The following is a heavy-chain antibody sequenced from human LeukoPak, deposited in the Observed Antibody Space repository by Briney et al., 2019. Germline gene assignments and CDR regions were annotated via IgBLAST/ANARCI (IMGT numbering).Heavy chain of an antibody. V-gene: IGHV1-18*01. J-gene: IGHJ5*02. CDR2: ISAYNGNT. D-gene: IGHD2-15*01. CDR3: ARGSYCSGGSCYLGPLFDP. CDR1: GYTFTSYG. Sequence: ASVKVSCKASGYTFTSYGISWVRQAPGQGVEWMGWISAYNGNTNYAQKLQGRVTMTTDTSTSTAYMELRSLRSDDTAVYYCARGSYCSGGSCYLGPLFDPWGQGTLVTVSS.